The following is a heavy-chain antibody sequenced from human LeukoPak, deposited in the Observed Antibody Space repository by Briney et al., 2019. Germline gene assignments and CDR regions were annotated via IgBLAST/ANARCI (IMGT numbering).Heavy chain of an antibody. CDR1: GDSISSYY. J-gene: IGHJ5*02. CDR2: IHYSGST. CDR3: ARSQDNWFDP. V-gene: IGHV4-59*06. Sequence: SETLSLTCTVSGDSISSYYWSWIRKHPGKGLEWIGYIHYSGSTYYNPSLKSRVTISVDTSKNQFSLKLSSVTAADTAVYYCARSQDNWFDPWGQGTLVTVSS.